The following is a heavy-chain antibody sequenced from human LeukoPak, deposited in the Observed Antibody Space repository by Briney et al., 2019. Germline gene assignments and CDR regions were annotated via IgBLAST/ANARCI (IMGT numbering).Heavy chain of an antibody. D-gene: IGHD5-12*01. CDR1: GGSFSGYY. J-gene: IGHJ6*03. CDR3: ARSVSDSADSGYDYHSYYYMDV. Sequence: SETLSLTCAVYGGSFSGYYCSWIRQPPGKGLERIGEINHSGSTNYNPSLTSRVTTSVDTSKNQFSLRVASVTAADTAVYYCARSVSDSADSGYDYHSYYYMDVWGKGTKVTISS. V-gene: IGHV4-34*01. CDR2: INHSGST.